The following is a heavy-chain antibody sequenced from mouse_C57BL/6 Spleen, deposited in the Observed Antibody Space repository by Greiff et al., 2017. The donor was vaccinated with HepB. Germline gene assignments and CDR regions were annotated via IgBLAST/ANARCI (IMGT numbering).Heavy chain of an antibody. D-gene: IGHD1-1*01. CDR3: ARGLYYYGSSSAWFAY. J-gene: IGHJ3*01. Sequence: VQLQQSGAELVKPGASVKLSCKASGYTFTSYWMHWVKQRPGQGLEWIGMIHPNSGSTNYNEKFKSKATLTVDKSSSTAYMQLSSLTSEDSAVYYCARGLYYYGSSSAWFAYWGQGTLVTVSA. V-gene: IGHV1-64*01. CDR1: GYTFTSYW. CDR2: IHPNSGST.